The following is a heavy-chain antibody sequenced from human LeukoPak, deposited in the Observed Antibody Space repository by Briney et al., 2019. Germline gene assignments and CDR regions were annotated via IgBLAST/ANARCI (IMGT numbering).Heavy chain of an antibody. CDR2: INPNSGGT. CDR1: GYTFTSYD. CDR3: ARAVAGFDY. J-gene: IGHJ4*02. D-gene: IGHD6-19*01. Sequence: GASVKVSCKASGYTFTSYDINWVRQAPGQGLEWMGRINPNSGGTNYAQKFQGRVTMTRDTSISTAYMELSRLRSDDTAVYYCARAVAGFDYWGQGTLVTVSS. V-gene: IGHV1-2*06.